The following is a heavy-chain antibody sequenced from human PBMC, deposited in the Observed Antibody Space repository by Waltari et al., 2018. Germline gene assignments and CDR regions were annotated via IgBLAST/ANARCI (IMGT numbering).Heavy chain of an antibody. Sequence: QVQLQQWGAGLLKPSETLSLTCAVYGGSFSGYYWSWTRQPPGKGPAWIGEINHSGSNNYNPSLNSRVTISVDTSKNQFSLKLSSVTAADTAVYYCASAAAGYYYYYMDVWGKGTTVTVSS. CDR1: GGSFSGYY. CDR3: ASAAAGYYYYYMDV. V-gene: IGHV4-34*01. CDR2: INHSGSN. D-gene: IGHD6-13*01. J-gene: IGHJ6*03.